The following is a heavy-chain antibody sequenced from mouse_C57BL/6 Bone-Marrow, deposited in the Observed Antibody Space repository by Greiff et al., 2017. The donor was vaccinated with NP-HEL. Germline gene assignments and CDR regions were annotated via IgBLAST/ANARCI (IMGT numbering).Heavy chain of an antibody. CDR2: IYPGNSDT. Sequence: EVQLQQSGTVLARPGASVKMSCKTSGYTFTSYWMHWVKQRPGQGLEWIGAIYPGNSDTSYNQKFKGKAKLTAGTSASTAYMALSSLTNEDSAVYYCTRGGGYGWFAYWGQGTLVTVSA. V-gene: IGHV1-5*01. CDR1: GYTFTSYW. CDR3: TRGGGYGWFAY. D-gene: IGHD2-2*01. J-gene: IGHJ3*01.